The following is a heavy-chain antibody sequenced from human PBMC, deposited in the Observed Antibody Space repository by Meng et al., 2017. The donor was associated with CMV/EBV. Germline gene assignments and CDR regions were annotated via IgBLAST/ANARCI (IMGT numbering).Heavy chain of an antibody. CDR3: AKDSELDCSSTSCYPMYYFDY. Sequence: GESLKISCAASGFTFSSYGMHWVRQAPGKGLEWVAFIRYDGSNKHYADSVKGRFTISRDNSKNTLYLQMNSLRAEDTAVYYCAKDSELDCSSTSCYPMYYFDYWGQGTLVTVSS. V-gene: IGHV3-30*02. CDR2: IRYDGSNK. D-gene: IGHD2-2*01. J-gene: IGHJ4*02. CDR1: GFTFSSYG.